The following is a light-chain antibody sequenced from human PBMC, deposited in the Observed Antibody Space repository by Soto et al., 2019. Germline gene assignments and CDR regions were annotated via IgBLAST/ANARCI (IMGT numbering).Light chain of an antibody. CDR1: QSINSRY. CDR2: GAS. V-gene: IGKV3-20*01. Sequence: EIVLTQSPGTLSLSPGERATLSCRASQSINSRYLAWYQQKPGQAPRLLIYGASIRATGIPDWFSGSGSGTDFTLTISRLEPEDFAVYYCQQFGSSPGFTFGPGTKVDIK. CDR3: QQFGSSPGFT. J-gene: IGKJ3*01.